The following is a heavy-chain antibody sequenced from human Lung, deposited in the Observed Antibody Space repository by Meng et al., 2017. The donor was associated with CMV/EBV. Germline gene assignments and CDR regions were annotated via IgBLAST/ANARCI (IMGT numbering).Heavy chain of an antibody. Sequence: GSLRLSCAVYGGSFSGYYWSWIRQPPGKGLEWIGEINHSGSTNYNPSLKSRVTISVDTSKNQFSLKLGSVTAADTAVYYCARGHADGRRVGMDVWGQGTTVTVSS. CDR3: ARGHADGRRVGMDV. CDR1: GGSFSGYY. CDR2: INHSGST. V-gene: IGHV4-34*01. D-gene: IGHD5-24*01. J-gene: IGHJ6*02.